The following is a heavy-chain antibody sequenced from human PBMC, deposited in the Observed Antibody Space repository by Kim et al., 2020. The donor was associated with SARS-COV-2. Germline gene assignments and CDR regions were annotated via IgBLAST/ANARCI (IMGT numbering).Heavy chain of an antibody. J-gene: IGHJ4*02. D-gene: IGHD3-22*01. Sequence: QVRVTITRDTSASTAYMELSSLRSEDTAIYYCARGILDYYDSSGYHYFDYWGQGTLVTVSS. V-gene: IGHV1-3*01. CDR3: ARGILDYYDSSGYHYFDY.